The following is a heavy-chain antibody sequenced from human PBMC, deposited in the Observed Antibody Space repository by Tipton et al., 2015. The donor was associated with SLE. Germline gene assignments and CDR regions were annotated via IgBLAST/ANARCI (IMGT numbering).Heavy chain of an antibody. Sequence: QVQLVQSGAEVKKPGSSVKVSCKASGGTFSSYAISWVRQAPGQGLEWMGGIIPIFGTANYAQKFQGRVTVTTDESASTAYMELSSLRSEDTAVYYCASPPSYSGGDAFDIWGQGTMVTVSS. CDR3: ASPPSYSGGDAFDI. D-gene: IGHD2-15*01. CDR1: GGTFSSYA. J-gene: IGHJ3*02. V-gene: IGHV1-69*01. CDR2: IIPIFGTA.